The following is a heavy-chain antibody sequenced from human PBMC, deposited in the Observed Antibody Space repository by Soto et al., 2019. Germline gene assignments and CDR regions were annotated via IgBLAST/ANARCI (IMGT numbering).Heavy chain of an antibody. CDR2: ISSSSSYI. CDR3: ARDSPVYCSSTSCSIDY. V-gene: IGHV3-21*01. J-gene: IGHJ4*02. D-gene: IGHD2-2*01. Sequence: KPGGSLRLSCAASGFTFSSYSMNWVRQAPGKGLEWVSSISSSSSYIYYADSVKGRFTISRDNAKNSLYLQMNSLRAEDTAVYYCARDSPVYCSSTSCSIDYWGQGTLVTVSS. CDR1: GFTFSSYS.